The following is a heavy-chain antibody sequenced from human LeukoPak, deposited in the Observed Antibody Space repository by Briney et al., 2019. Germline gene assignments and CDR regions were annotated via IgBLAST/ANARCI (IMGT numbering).Heavy chain of an antibody. CDR2: IRYDGSNK. CDR3: AKDRARIRLLWFGESAPFDP. J-gene: IGHJ5*02. V-gene: IGHV3-30*02. D-gene: IGHD3-10*01. Sequence: PGGSLRLSCAASGFTFSSYGMHWVRQAPGKGLEWVAFIRYDGSNKYYAGSVKGRFTISRDNSKNTLYLQRNSLRAEDTAVYYCAKDRARIRLLWFGESAPFDPWGQGTLVTVSS. CDR1: GFTFSSYG.